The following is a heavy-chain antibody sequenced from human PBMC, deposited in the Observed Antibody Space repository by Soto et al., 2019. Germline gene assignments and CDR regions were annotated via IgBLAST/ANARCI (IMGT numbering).Heavy chain of an antibody. CDR1: GGTFSSYA. V-gene: IGHV1-69*13. Sequence: SVKVSCKASGGTFSSYAISWVRQAPGQGLEWMGGIIPIFGTANYAQKFQGRVTITADESTSTAYMELSSLRSEDTAVYYCASPLPIAAAGHYYYYYGMDVWGQGTTVTVS. CDR2: IIPIFGTA. D-gene: IGHD6-13*01. CDR3: ASPLPIAAAGHYYYYYGMDV. J-gene: IGHJ6*02.